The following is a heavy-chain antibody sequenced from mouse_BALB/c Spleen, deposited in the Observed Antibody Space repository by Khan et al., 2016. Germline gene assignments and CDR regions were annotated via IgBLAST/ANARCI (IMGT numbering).Heavy chain of an antibody. CDR2: ISYSGST. CDR1: GYSITSDYA. CDR3: ARGLGRAY. D-gene: IGHD4-1*01. J-gene: IGHJ3*01. V-gene: IGHV3-2*02. Sequence: EVQLVESGPGLVKPSQSLSLTCTVTGYSITSDYAWNWIRQFPGNKLEWMGYISYSGSTSYNPSLKSRISITRDTSKNQFFLQLNSVTTEDTATYYCARGLGRAYWGQGTLVTVSA.